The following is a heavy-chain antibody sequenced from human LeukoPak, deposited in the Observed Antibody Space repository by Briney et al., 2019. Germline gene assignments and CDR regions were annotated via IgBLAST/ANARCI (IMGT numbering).Heavy chain of an antibody. Sequence: GGSLRLSCAAPGFTFSSYGMHWVRQAPGKGLEWVAVIWYDGSNKYYAGSVKGRFTISRDNSKNTLYLQMNSLRAEDTAVYYCAKDRLTMVRGVLDYWGQGTLVTVSS. CDR3: AKDRLTMVRGVLDY. J-gene: IGHJ4*02. V-gene: IGHV3-33*06. D-gene: IGHD3-10*01. CDR2: IWYDGSNK. CDR1: GFTFSSYG.